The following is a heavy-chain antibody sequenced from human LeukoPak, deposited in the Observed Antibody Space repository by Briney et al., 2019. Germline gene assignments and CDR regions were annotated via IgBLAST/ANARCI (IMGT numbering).Heavy chain of an antibody. V-gene: IGHV4-59*12. CDR1: GGSISSYY. J-gene: IGHJ4*02. CDR2: IYYSGST. CDR3: ARYFHGSEKAYFDY. D-gene: IGHD3-10*01. Sequence: SETLSLTCTVSGGSISSYYWSWIRQPPGKGLEWIGYIYYSGSTNYNPSLKSRVSISVDTSKTQFSLKLSSATAADTAIYYCARYFHGSEKAYFDYWGQGTRVTLSS.